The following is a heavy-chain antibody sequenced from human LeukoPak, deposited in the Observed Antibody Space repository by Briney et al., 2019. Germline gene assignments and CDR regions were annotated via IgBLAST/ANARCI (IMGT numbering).Heavy chain of an antibody. CDR3: ARATTVTNWFDP. V-gene: IGHV4-59*01. J-gene: IGHJ5*02. CDR1: GGSISRYY. D-gene: IGHD4-17*01. Sequence: SETLSLTCTVSGGSISRYYWSWIRQPPGKGLEWIGYKDYSGSTNYNRSLKSRVTISVDTSKNQFSLKLSSVTAADTAVYYCARATTVTNWFDPWGQGTLVTVSS. CDR2: KDYSGST.